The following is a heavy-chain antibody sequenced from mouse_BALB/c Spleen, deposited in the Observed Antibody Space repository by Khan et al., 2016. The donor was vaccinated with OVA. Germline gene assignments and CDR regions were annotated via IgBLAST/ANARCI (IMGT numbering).Heavy chain of an antibody. CDR3: ARCYYGSGNYYAMDD. CDR1: GFSLTRYG. D-gene: IGHD1-1*01. CDR2: IWGDEST. V-gene: IGHV2-3*01. Sequence: QVQLKQSGPGLVAPSQSLYITCTVSGFSLTRYGVSWVRQPPGKGLEWLGVIWGDESTNYHSAHISRLSISKDNSKSHAFLKMNSLQTADNATSSCARCYYGSGNYYAMDDWGQGTPVTVSS. J-gene: IGHJ4*01.